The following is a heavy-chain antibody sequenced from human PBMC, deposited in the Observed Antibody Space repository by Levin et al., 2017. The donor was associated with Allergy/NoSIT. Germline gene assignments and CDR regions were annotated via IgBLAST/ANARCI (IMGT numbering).Heavy chain of an antibody. J-gene: IGHJ6*02. Sequence: SQTLSLTCTVSGASITSGVYCWNWVRQHPGKGLEWIGYISYSGSTYYNPSLKRQVNISVDTSKNQFSLRLSSVTAADTAVYYCARAEGGNGNSCYDMDVWGQGTTVTVSS. V-gene: IGHV4-31*01. CDR2: ISYSGST. CDR1: GASITSGVYC. CDR3: ARAEGGNGNSCYDMDV. D-gene: IGHD4-23*01.